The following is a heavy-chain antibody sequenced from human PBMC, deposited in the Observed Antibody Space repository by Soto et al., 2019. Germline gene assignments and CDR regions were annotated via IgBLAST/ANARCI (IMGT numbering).Heavy chain of an antibody. CDR1: GGTFSGYT. Sequence: SVKVSCKASGGTFSGYTISWVRQAPGQGLEWMGRIIPILGIANYAQKFQGRVTITADKSTSTAYMELSSLRSEDTAVYYCASPYCSGGSCYSYYYYYMDVWG. V-gene: IGHV1-69*02. D-gene: IGHD2-15*01. J-gene: IGHJ6*03. CDR2: IIPILGIA. CDR3: ASPYCSGGSCYSYYYYYMDV.